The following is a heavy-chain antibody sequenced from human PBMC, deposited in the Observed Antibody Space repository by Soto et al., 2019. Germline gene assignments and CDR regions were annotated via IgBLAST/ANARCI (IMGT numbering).Heavy chain of an antibody. D-gene: IGHD3-22*01. V-gene: IGHV3-53*01. CDR3: ARGPYYYDSSGYYSPAFDY. CDR1: GFTVSSNY. Sequence: EVQLVESGGGLIQPGGSLRLSCAASGFTVSSNYMSWVRQAPGKGLEWVSVIYSGGSTYYADSVKGRFTISRDNSKNTLYLQMNSLRAEDTAVYYCARGPYYYDSSGYYSPAFDYWGQGTLVTVSS. CDR2: IYSGGST. J-gene: IGHJ4*02.